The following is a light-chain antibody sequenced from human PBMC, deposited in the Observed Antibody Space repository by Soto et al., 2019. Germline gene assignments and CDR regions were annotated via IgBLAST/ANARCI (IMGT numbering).Light chain of an antibody. CDR2: AAS. V-gene: IGKV3-20*01. J-gene: IGKJ4*01. CDR3: QQYGSAPLT. CDR1: QSVAGSY. Sequence: DIVLTQSPGTLSLSPGERATLSFRASQSVAGSYLAWYQHKRGQAPRLLIYAASSRATGIPDRFSGTGSGTDCALTVSRLEPEDFALYYCQQYGSAPLTFGGGTKVEIK.